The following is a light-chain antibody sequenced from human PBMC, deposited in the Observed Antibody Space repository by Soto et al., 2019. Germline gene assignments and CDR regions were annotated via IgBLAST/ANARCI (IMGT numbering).Light chain of an antibody. CDR2: YAS. Sequence: EVVMTQSPVTLSVSPGERATLSCRASQNLSRNLAWYQQQPGQAPRLLIFYASTRATGIPARFSGSGSGTDFPLTISSLQSEDFAVYFCQQYDKWPHTFGQGTKLEIK. CDR1: QNLSRN. V-gene: IGKV3-15*01. J-gene: IGKJ2*01. CDR3: QQYDKWPHT.